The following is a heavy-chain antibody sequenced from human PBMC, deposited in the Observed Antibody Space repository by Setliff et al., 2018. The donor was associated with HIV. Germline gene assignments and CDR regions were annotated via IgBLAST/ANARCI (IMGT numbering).Heavy chain of an antibody. J-gene: IGHJ1*01. CDR2: IYYSGST. V-gene: IGHV4-61*08. Sequence: PSETLSLTCTVSGDSISSGAYHWSWIRQHPGKGLEWIGYIYYSGSTYYNPSLKSRVTLSVKTSKNQFSLKLNSVTAADTAVYYCARDSNAPYFQYWGQGTQVTVSS. D-gene: IGHD1-1*01. CDR1: GDSISSGAYH. CDR3: ARDSNAPYFQY.